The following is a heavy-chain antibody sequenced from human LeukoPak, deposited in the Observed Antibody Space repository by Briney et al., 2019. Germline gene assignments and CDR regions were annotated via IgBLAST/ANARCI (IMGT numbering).Heavy chain of an antibody. CDR3: AKGSKLLVFTRDHYIAV. CDR2: IRHDGSNK. V-gene: IGHV3-30*02. J-gene: IGHJ6*03. Sequence: GGSLRLSCAASGFSFSSYGMHWVRQAPGKGLEWVAFIRHDGSNKYYADSVKGRFTISRDNSKNTLYLQMNSLRAEDTAVYYCAKGSKLLVFTRDHYIAVWGKGTSVTISS. D-gene: IGHD3-9*01. CDR1: GFSFSSYG.